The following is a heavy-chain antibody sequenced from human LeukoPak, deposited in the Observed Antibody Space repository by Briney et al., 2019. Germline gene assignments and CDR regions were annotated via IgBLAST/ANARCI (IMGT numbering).Heavy chain of an antibody. CDR1: GFTFSNAW. Sequence: GGSLRLSCAASGFTFSNAWMSWVRQAPGKGLEWVANIKQDGSEKYYVDSVKGRFTISRDNAKNSLYLQMNSLRAEDTAVYYCAREVGAFDYWGQGTLVTVSS. J-gene: IGHJ4*02. CDR2: IKQDGSEK. CDR3: AREVGAFDY. D-gene: IGHD1-26*01. V-gene: IGHV3-7*01.